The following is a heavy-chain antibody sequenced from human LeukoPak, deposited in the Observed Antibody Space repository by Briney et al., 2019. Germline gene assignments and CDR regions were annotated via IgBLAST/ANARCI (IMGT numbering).Heavy chain of an antibody. D-gene: IGHD3-22*01. CDR1: GGSISSSSYY. CDR2: IYYSGST. Sequence: SETLSLTCTVSGGSISSSSYYWGWIRQPPGKGLEWIGSIYYSGSTYYNPSLKSRVTISVDTSKNQFSLKLSSVTAADTAVYYCARAFDSSGYYYGPWYYWGQGTLVTVSS. J-gene: IGHJ4*02. CDR3: ARAFDSSGYYYGPWYY. V-gene: IGHV4-39*01.